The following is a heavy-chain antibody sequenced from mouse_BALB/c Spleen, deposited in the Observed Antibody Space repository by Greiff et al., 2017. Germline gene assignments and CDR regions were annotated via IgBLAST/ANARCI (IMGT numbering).Heavy chain of an antibody. CDR2: IDPANGNT. CDR1: GFNIKDTY. Sequence: EVKVVESGAELVKPGASVKLSCTASGFNIKDTYMHWVKQRPEQGLEWIGRIDPANGNTKYDPKFQGKATITADTSSNTAYLQLSSLTSEDTAVYYCARPPYAMDYWGQGTSVTVSS. V-gene: IGHV14-3*02. CDR3: ARPPYAMDY. J-gene: IGHJ4*01.